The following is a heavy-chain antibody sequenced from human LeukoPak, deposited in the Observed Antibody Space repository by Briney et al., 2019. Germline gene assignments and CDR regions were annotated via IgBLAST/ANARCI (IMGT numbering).Heavy chain of an antibody. D-gene: IGHD4-17*01. Sequence: ASVKVSCKASGYTFTSYGISWVRQAPGQGLEWMGWISAYNGNTNYAQKLQGRDTMTTDTSTSTAYMELRSLRSDDTAVYYCARASHDYGGYSHFDYWGQGTLVTVSS. J-gene: IGHJ4*02. V-gene: IGHV1-18*01. CDR3: ARASHDYGGYSHFDY. CDR1: GYTFTSYG. CDR2: ISAYNGNT.